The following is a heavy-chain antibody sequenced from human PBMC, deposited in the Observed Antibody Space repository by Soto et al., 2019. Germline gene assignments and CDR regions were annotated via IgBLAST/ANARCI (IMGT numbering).Heavy chain of an antibody. CDR3: ARAEPRVVTATPHFDY. CDR1: GGTFSSCA. J-gene: IGHJ4*02. D-gene: IGHD2-21*02. Sequence: QVQLVQSGAEVKKPGSSVKVSCKASGGTFSSCAISWVRQAPGQGLEWMGGIIPIFGTANYAQKFQGRVTITADKSTSTAYMELSSLRSEDTAVYYCARAEPRVVTATPHFDYWGQGTLVTVSS. V-gene: IGHV1-69*06. CDR2: IIPIFGTA.